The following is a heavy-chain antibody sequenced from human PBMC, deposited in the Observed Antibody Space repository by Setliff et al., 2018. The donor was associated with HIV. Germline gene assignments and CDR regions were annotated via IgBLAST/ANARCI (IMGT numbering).Heavy chain of an antibody. Sequence: GGSLRLSCAASGFTFSSNAMSWVRQAPGKGLEWVSGMTNNGGTTYYAESVKGRFTISRDNSKNTLYLHMNNLRGDDTAVYYCAKGCGGAGFCYYADYWGQGTVVTSPQ. J-gene: IGHJ4*02. D-gene: IGHD2-21*01. V-gene: IGHV3-23*01. CDR2: MTNNGGTT. CDR3: AKGCGGAGFCYYADY. CDR1: GFTFSSNA.